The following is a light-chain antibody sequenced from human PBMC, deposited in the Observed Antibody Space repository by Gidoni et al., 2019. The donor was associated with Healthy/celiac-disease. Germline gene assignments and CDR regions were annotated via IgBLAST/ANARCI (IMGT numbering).Light chain of an antibody. V-gene: IGKV1-39*01. Sequence: DIQMTQSPSSLSASVGDRVTITCRASQGISSYLNWYQQKPGKAPKLPIYAASSLQSGVPSRFSGSGSGTDFTLTISSLQPEDFATYYCQQSYSTPLTFGGGTKVEIK. CDR3: QQSYSTPLT. CDR1: QGISSY. CDR2: AAS. J-gene: IGKJ4*01.